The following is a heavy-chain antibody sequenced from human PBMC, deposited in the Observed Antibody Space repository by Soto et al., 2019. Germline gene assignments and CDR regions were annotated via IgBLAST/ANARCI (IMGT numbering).Heavy chain of an antibody. Sequence: PSETLSLTCAVYGGSFSGYYWSWIRQPPGKGLEWIGEINHSGSTNYNPSLKSRVIISVDTSKNQFSLKLSSVTAADTAVYYCARGSRITIFGVVTYPAYYYYGMDVWGQGTTVTVSS. CDR2: INHSGST. CDR3: ARGSRITIFGVVTYPAYYYYGMDV. J-gene: IGHJ6*02. V-gene: IGHV4-34*01. D-gene: IGHD3-3*01. CDR1: GGSFSGYY.